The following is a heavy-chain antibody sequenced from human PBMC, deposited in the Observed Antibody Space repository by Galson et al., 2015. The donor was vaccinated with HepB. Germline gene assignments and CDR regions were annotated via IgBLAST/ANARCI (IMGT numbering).Heavy chain of an antibody. CDR3: ARYRAAAGTIDY. V-gene: IGHV3-33*01. CDR1: GFTFSSYG. D-gene: IGHD6-13*01. J-gene: IGHJ4*02. CDR2: IWYDGSNK. Sequence: SLRLSCAASGFTFSSYGMHWVRQAPGKGLEWVAVIWYDGSNKYYADSVKGRFTISRDNSKNTLYLQMNSLRAEDTAVYYCARYRAAAGTIDYWGQGTLVTVSS.